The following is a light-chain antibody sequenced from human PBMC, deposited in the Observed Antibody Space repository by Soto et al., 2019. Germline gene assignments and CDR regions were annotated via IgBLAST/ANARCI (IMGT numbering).Light chain of an antibody. CDR3: QQTSSAPFT. CDR1: QNINTY. V-gene: IGKV1-39*01. CDR2: DAA. J-gene: IGKJ3*01. Sequence: DIQMTQSPYSLSAAVGDRVTIACRASQNINTYLNWYQQKPGKAPKLLIFDAASLQSGVPSRFSGGGSRTDFTLTITSLQPEDFATYYCQQTSSAPFTFGFGTKVDIK.